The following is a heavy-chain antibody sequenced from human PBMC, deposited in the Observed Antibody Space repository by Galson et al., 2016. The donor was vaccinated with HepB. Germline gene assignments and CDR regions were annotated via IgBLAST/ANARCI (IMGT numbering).Heavy chain of an antibody. CDR1: RFTFSSYA. CDR3: AREVVPAANGYYYYCGMDV. D-gene: IGHD2-2*01. V-gene: IGHV3-30-3*01. CDR2: ISYDGSNK. Sequence: SLRLSCAASRFTFSSYAMHWVRQAPGKGLEWVAVISYDGSNKYYADPVKGRFTISRDNSKNTLYLQMNSLRAEDTAVYYCAREVVPAANGYYYYCGMDVWGQGTTVTVSS. J-gene: IGHJ6*02.